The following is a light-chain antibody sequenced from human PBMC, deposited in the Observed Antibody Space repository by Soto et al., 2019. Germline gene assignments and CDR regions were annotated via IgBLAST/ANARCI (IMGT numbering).Light chain of an antibody. CDR3: LRHNSWPPCT. J-gene: IGKJ1*01. Sequence: EILMTQSPATLSASPGERVTISCRASQSISSWLAWYQQKPGKAPKRLIYGASSLASGVPSRFSGSVSGTEFTLTISSLQSEDFAVYYCLRHNSWPPCTFGHGTKVDIK. CDR2: GAS. V-gene: IGKV1-5*01. CDR1: QSISSW.